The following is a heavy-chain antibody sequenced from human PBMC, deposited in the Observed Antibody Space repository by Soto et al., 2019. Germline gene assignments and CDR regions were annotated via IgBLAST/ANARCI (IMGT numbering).Heavy chain of an antibody. V-gene: IGHV4-30-4*01. Sequence: PSETLSLTCTFSGCSIRRGDYYLSWIRQPPGKGLEWIGFIYYSGSTYYNPSLKSRLTISLETSKNQFSLKLTSVTAADTAVYYCARDVTPPDYWGQGTLVTVSS. CDR2: IYYSGST. J-gene: IGHJ4*02. CDR3: ARDVTPPDY. CDR1: GCSIRRGDYY.